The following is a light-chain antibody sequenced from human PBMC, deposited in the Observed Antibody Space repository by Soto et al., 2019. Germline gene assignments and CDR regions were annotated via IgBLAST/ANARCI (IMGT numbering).Light chain of an antibody. CDR1: QSISSW. J-gene: IGKJ1*01. Sequence: DIQMRESPSTLAASLGDSAAISCGASQSISSWVAWYQQKPGKAPKLLIYDASSLKSGVPFRFRGSGSGTEFTLTISSLQPDDFEPYYCQQYNSYSPTFGQGTKVDIK. CDR2: DAS. CDR3: QQYNSYSPT. V-gene: IGKV1-5*01.